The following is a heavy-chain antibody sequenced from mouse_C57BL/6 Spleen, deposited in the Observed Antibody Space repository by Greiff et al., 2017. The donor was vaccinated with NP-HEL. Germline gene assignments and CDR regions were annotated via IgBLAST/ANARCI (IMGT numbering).Heavy chain of an antibody. CDR1: GFTFSSYT. D-gene: IGHD2-14*01. CDR3: ARVNWYDSAMDY. CDR2: ISGGGGNT. Sequence: EVKLVESGGGLVKPGGSLKLSCAASGFTFSSYTMSWVRQTPEKRLEWVATISGGGGNTYYPDSVKGRFPISRDNAKNTLYLQMSSLRSEDTALYYCARVNWYDSAMDYWGQGTSVTVSS. V-gene: IGHV5-9*01. J-gene: IGHJ4*01.